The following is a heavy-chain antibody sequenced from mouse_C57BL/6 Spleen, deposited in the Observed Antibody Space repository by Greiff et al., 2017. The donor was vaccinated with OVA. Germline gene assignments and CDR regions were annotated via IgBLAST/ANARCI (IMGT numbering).Heavy chain of an antibody. J-gene: IGHJ3*01. CDR1: GFTFSSYA. V-gene: IGHV5-4*01. Sequence: DVHLVESGGGLVKPGGSLKLSCAASGFTFSSYAMSWVRQTPEKRLEWVATISDGGSYTYYPDNVKGRFTISRDNAKNNLYLQMSHLKSEDTAMYYCARDQGYYGSSYGFAYWGQGTLVTVSA. CDR2: ISDGGSYT. CDR3: ARDQGYYGSSYGFAY. D-gene: IGHD1-1*01.